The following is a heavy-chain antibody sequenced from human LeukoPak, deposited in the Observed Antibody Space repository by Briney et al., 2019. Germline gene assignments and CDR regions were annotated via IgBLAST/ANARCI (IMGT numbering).Heavy chain of an antibody. CDR1: GSTFSDYY. D-gene: IGHD2-21*01. V-gene: IGHV3-11*01. J-gene: IGHJ4*02. CDR3: ARDQDLIASLDY. CDR2: ISSSGSTI. Sequence: PGGSLRLSCAASGSTFSDYYMSWIRQAPGKGLEWVSYISSSGSTIYYADSVKGRFTISRDNAKNSLYLQMNSLRAEDTAVYYCARDQDLIASLDYWGQGTLVTVSS.